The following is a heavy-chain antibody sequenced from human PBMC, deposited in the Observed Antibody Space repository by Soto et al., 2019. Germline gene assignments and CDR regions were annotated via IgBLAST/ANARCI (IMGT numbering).Heavy chain of an antibody. J-gene: IGHJ4*02. CDR1: GGSISSYY. CDR2: IYYSGST. Sequence: SETLSLTCTVSGGSISSYYWSWIRQPPGKGLEWIGYIYYSGSTNYNPSLKSRVTISVDTSKNQFSLKLSSVTAADTAVYYCARHSEEVITFGGVIAHYFDYWGQGTLVTVSS. D-gene: IGHD3-16*02. V-gene: IGHV4-59*08. CDR3: ARHSEEVITFGGVIAHYFDY.